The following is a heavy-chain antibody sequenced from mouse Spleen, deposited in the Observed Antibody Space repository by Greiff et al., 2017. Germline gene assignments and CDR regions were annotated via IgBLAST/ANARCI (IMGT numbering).Heavy chain of an antibody. CDR2: ISDGGSYT. V-gene: IGHV5-4*03. CDR3: ARAKTGYYFDY. CDR1: GFTFSSYA. D-gene: IGHD4-1*01. J-gene: IGHJ2*01. Sequence: DVMLVESGGGLVKPGGSLKLSCAASGFTFSSYAMSWVRQTPKKRLEWVATISDGGSYTYYPDNVKGRFTISRDNAKNNLYLQMSHLKSEDTAMYYCARAKTGYYFDYWGQGTTLTVSS.